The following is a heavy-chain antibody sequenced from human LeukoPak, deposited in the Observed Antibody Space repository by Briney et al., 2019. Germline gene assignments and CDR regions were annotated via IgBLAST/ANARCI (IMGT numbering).Heavy chain of an antibody. CDR2: YTGGGR. V-gene: IGHV3-53*01. CDR3: ARGIDY. Sequence: YTGGGRYYADSVRGRFTISRDTSKDMVFLQMNSLRVEDTAVYYCARGIDYWGRGTLVTVSS. J-gene: IGHJ4*02.